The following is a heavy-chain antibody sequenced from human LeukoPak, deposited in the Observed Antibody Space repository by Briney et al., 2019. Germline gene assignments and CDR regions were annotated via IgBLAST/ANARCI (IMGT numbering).Heavy chain of an antibody. D-gene: IGHD3-3*01. Sequence: GTLSLTCAVSGGSISSSNWWSWVRQPPGKGLEWIGEIYHSGSTNYNPSLKSRVTISVDTSKNQFSLKLSSVTAADTAVYYCARDGGNGLYDFWSGYGYYYYYMDVWGKGTTVTVSS. CDR2: IYHSGST. CDR3: ARDGGNGLYDFWSGYGYYYYYMDV. V-gene: IGHV4-4*02. CDR1: GGSISSSNW. J-gene: IGHJ6*03.